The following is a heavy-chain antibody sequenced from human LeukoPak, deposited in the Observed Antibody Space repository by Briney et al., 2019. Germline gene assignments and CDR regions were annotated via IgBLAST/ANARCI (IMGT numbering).Heavy chain of an antibody. CDR1: GYTFTDYY. Sequence: ASVNVSFKSSGYTFTDYYMHWVRQAPGQGLEWMGWINPNSGGTNYAQKFQGRVTMTRDTSISTAYMELSRLRSDDTAVFYCAREEVIAAAGPTLDYWGQGALVTVSS. V-gene: IGHV1-2*02. J-gene: IGHJ4*02. CDR2: INPNSGGT. D-gene: IGHD6-13*01. CDR3: AREEVIAAAGPTLDY.